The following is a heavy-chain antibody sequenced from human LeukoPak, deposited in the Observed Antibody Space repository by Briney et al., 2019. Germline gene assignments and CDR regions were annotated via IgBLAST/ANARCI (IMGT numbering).Heavy chain of an antibody. D-gene: IGHD3-22*01. CDR1: GGSISSSSYY. CDR3: ARQGYDSSGYYYAY. V-gene: IGHV4-39*01. J-gene: IGHJ4*02. CDR2: IYYSGST. Sequence: SETLSLTCTVSGGSISSSSYYWGWIRQPPGKGLEWIGSIYYSGSTYYNPSLKSRVTISVDTSKNQFSLKLSSVTAADTAVYYCARQGYDSSGYYYAYWGQGTLVTVSS.